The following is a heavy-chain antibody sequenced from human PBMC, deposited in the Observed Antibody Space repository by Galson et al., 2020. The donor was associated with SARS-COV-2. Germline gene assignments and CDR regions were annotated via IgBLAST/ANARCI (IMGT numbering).Heavy chain of an antibody. D-gene: IGHD1-20*01. CDR3: VKGLVAVSGINY. CDR2: ISYDGSTQ. V-gene: IGHV3-30*18. Sequence: TGGSLRLSCTASGFTFSNYGMHWVRQAPGKGLEWATFISYDGSTQYYADSVKGRFAISRDNSKNTLYLEINSLRPEDTGVYFCVKGLVAVSGINYWGQGTLVTVSS. CDR1: GFTFSNYG. J-gene: IGHJ4*02.